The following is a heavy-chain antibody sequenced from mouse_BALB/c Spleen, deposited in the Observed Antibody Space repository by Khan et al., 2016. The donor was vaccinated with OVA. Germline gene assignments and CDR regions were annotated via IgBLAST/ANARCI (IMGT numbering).Heavy chain of an antibody. CDR3: ARRGYDYGRGALFAY. CDR2: IWSAGST. V-gene: IGHV2-2*02. D-gene: IGHD2-4*01. J-gene: IGHJ3*01. CDR1: GFSLTDYS. Sequence: QVQLKQSGPGLVQPSQSLSITCTVSGFSLTDYSVHWVRQSPGKGLEWLGVIWSAGSTDYNAAFISRLTISKDNSRSQAFFKLNSLQPNDTAIYYCARRGYDYGRGALFAYWGQGTLVTVSA.